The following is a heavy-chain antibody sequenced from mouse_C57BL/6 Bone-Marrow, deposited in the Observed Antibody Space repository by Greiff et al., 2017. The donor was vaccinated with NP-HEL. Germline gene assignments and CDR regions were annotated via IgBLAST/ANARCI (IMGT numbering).Heavy chain of an antibody. CDR3: ARYYCGSKGWYFDM. V-gene: IGHV1-72*01. D-gene: IGHD1-1*01. CDR2: IDPSSGGT. J-gene: IGHJ1*03. Sequence: QVQLQQPGADLVKPGASVKMSCKASGYTFTSYWMHWVKQRPGRGLEWIGRIDPSSGGTTFNEKFKTKATLTVDKSSSPAYLQLSNLTSEDSAVYYLARYYCGSKGWYFDMGGTGTTGSVSS. CDR1: GYTFTSYW.